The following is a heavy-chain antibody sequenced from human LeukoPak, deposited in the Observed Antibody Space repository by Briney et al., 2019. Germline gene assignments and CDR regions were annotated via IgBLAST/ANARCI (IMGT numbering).Heavy chain of an antibody. Sequence: GGSLRLSCAASGFIFSNYAMSWVRQAPGKGLELVSAISGSDSGTYYGDSVKGRFTISRDNSKNTVFLQVNSLRAEDTAVYYCAKAFGGNRYFFDYWGQGTLVAVSS. CDR3: AKAFGGNRYFFDY. J-gene: IGHJ4*02. V-gene: IGHV3-23*01. CDR2: ISGSDSGT. D-gene: IGHD4-23*01. CDR1: GFIFSNYA.